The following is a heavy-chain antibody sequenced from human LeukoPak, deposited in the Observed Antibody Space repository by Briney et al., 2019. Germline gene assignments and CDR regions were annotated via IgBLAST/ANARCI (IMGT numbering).Heavy chain of an antibody. CDR2: IRYDGTNK. Sequence: GGSLRLSCAASGFTFSSYAMHWVRQAPGKGLEWVTFIRYDGTNKYYADSVKGRFTISRDNSKNTLYLQMNSLRAEDTAVYYCAREVSREKYGSGSYYRFDPWGQGTLVTVSS. CDR1: GFTFSSYA. V-gene: IGHV3-30*02. J-gene: IGHJ5*02. D-gene: IGHD3-10*01. CDR3: AREVSREKYGSGSYYRFDP.